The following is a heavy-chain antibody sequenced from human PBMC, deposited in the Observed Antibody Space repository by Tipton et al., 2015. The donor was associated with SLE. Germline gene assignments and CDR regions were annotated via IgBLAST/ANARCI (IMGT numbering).Heavy chain of an antibody. CDR2: IYYSGST. CDR1: GGSISSSSYY. D-gene: IGHD4-17*01. Sequence: TLSLTCTVSGGSISSSSYYWGWIRQPPGKGLEWIGRIYYSGSTYYNPSLKSRVTISVDTSKNQFSLKLSSVTAADTAVYYCARPTGGTVTGAFDICGQGTMVTVSS. CDR3: ARPTGGTVTGAFDI. J-gene: IGHJ3*02. V-gene: IGHV4-39*07.